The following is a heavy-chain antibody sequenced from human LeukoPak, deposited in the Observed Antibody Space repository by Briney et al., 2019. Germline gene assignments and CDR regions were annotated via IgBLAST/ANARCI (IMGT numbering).Heavy chain of an antibody. V-gene: IGHV3-30-3*01. D-gene: IGHD3-10*01. J-gene: IGHJ6*02. Sequence: GRSLRLSCAASGFTFSSYAMHWVRQAPGKGLEWVAVISYDGSNKYYADSVKGRFTISRDNSKNTLYLQMNSLRAEDTAVYYCARDVPKLLWFGELSKQSRPCMDVWGQGTTVTVSS. CDR1: GFTFSSYA. CDR3: ARDVPKLLWFGELSKQSRPCMDV. CDR2: ISYDGSNK.